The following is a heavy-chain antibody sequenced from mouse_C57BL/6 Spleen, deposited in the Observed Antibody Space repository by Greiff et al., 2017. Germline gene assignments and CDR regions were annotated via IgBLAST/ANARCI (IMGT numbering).Heavy chain of an antibody. CDR3: ARSLYGNYDAY. Sequence: QVQLQQSGAELVRPGSSVKLSCKASGYTFTSYWMHWVKQRPIQGLEWIGNIDPSDSETHYNQKFKDKATLTVDKSSSTAYMQLSSLTSEDSAVYYCARSLYGNYDAYWGQGTLVTVSA. CDR2: IDPSDSET. D-gene: IGHD2-10*02. CDR1: GYTFTSYW. J-gene: IGHJ3*01. V-gene: IGHV1-52*01.